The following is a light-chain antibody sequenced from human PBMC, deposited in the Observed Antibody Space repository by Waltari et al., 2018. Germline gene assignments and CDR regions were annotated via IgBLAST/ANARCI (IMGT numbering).Light chain of an antibody. Sequence: QSVLTQPPSASGTAGQRVTLSCSGSRSNIGSNSVNWYLRVPGTAPPLLVFDTNQRPSGVPDRFSCSKSGTSASLAFSGLQSDDEADYYCAVWDDSLSGVMFGGGTKLTVI. J-gene: IGLJ3*02. CDR3: AVWDDSLSGVM. CDR2: DTN. CDR1: RSNIGSNS. V-gene: IGLV1-44*01.